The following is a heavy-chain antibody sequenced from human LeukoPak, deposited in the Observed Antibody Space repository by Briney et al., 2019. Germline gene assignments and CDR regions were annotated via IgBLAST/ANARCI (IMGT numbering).Heavy chain of an antibody. CDR3: ARGPVVMGATTAGYWYFDL. CDR2: INPSGGST. CDR1: GYTFTSYY. D-gene: IGHD1-26*01. J-gene: IGHJ2*01. Sequence: ASVKVSCKASGYTFTSYYMHWVRQAPGQGLEWMGIINPSGGSTSYAQKFQGRVTMTRDTSTSTVYMELSSLRSEDTAVYYCARGPVVMGATTAGYWYFDLWSRGTLVTVSS. V-gene: IGHV1-46*01.